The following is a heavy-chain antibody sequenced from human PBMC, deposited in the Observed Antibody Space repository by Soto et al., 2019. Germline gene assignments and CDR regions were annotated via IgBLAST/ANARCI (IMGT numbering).Heavy chain of an antibody. J-gene: IGHJ5*02. D-gene: IGHD3-22*01. CDR3: ARDLQYYYVSSGYLYWCDP. Sequence: EVQLVESGGGLVKPGGSLRLSCAASGFTFSSYSMNWVRQAPGKGLEWVSSISSSSSYIYYADSVQGRSTISRANAKNSLYLQITVLRAEDTAVYCCARDLQYYYVSSGYLYWCDPLGQGSLVTVSS. CDR2: ISSSSSYI. V-gene: IGHV3-21*01. CDR1: GFTFSSYS.